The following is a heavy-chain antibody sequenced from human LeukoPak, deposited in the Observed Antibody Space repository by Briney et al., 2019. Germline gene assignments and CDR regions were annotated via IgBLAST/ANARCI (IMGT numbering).Heavy chain of an antibody. J-gene: IGHJ4*02. CDR2: INTNNGAT. D-gene: IGHD4-17*01. CDR3: ARDRNTVTTSFDY. CDR1: DYTFTGYY. Sequence: ASVKVSCKASDYTFTGYYMHWLRQAPGQGLEWMGWINTNNGATKYAQRFQGRVTMTRDTSISTTYLELSRLTSDDAAVYYCARDRNTVTTSFDYWGQGTLVTVSS. V-gene: IGHV1-2*02.